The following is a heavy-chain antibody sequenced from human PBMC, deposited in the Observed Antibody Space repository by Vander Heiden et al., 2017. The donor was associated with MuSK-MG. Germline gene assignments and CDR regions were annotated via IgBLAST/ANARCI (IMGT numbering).Heavy chain of an antibody. CDR3: ARDDDILTGYTNCFDP. CDR2: INAGNGNT. D-gene: IGHD3-9*01. V-gene: IGHV1-3*01. J-gene: IGHJ5*02. CDR1: GYTFTSHT. Sequence: QVQLAQSGAEVKKPGASVKVSCKASGYTFTSHTIHWVRQAPGQRLEWMGWINAGNGNTKYSQKYQGRVTITRDTSARTAYMELSSLRSEDTAVYYCARDDDILTGYTNCFDPWGQGTLVTVSS.